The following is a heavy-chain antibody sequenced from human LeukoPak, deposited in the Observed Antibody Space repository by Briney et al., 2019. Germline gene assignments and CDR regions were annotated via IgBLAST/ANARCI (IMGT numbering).Heavy chain of an antibody. D-gene: IGHD3-10*01. Sequence: SGTLSLTCAVSGVSISSSNWWSWVRQPPGKGLEWIGEIYHSGSTNYNPSLKSRVTISVDTSKNQFSLKLSSVTAADSAVYFCARHDSYGINNGFDVWGQGTTVTVSS. CDR3: ARHDSYGINNGFDV. V-gene: IGHV4-4*02. CDR2: IYHSGST. CDR1: GVSISSSNW. J-gene: IGHJ6*02.